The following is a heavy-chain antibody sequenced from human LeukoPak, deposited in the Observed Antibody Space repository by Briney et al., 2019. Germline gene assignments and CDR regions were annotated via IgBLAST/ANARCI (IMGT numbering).Heavy chain of an antibody. Sequence: ASVKVSCKASGGTFSSYAISWVRQAPGQGLEWMGRIIPILGIANYVQKFQGRVTITADESTSTAYMELSSLRSEDTAVYYCARTTGGGDYFDYWGQGTLVTVSS. CDR1: GGTFSSYA. V-gene: IGHV1-69*04. D-gene: IGHD1-1*01. CDR2: IIPILGIA. J-gene: IGHJ4*02. CDR3: ARTTGGGDYFDY.